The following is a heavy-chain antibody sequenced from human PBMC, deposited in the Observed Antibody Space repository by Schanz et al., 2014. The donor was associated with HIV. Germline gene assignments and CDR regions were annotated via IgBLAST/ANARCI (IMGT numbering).Heavy chain of an antibody. CDR3: ARDADLNELWPRDYYHYTMDV. D-gene: IGHD5-18*01. CDR1: GYTFTGYY. Sequence: QVQLVQSGAKMKKPGASVKVSCKASGYTFTGYYMHWIRQAPGQGLEWMGWINPNSGGTNYAQKFQGRVTMTRDTSINTAYMELSRLRSDDTAVYYCARDADLNELWPRDYYHYTMDVWGQGTTVTVSS. J-gene: IGHJ6*02. V-gene: IGHV1-2*02. CDR2: INPNSGGT.